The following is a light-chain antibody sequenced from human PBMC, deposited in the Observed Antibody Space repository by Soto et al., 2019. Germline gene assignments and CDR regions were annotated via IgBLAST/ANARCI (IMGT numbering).Light chain of an antibody. V-gene: IGKV3-15*01. Sequence: PGERATLPCRACQSVSSNLAWYQQKPGQAPRRLIYGASTRATGSPARFSGSGSGTEFTLTIDSLQPEDFATYYCRQVKTYPRTFGGGTKVDIK. CDR1: QSVSSN. CDR2: GAS. CDR3: RQVKTYPRT. J-gene: IGKJ4*01.